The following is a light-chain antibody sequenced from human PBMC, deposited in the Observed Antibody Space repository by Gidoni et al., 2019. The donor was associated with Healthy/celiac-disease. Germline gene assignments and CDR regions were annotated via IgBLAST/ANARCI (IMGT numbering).Light chain of an antibody. CDR3: SSYAGSNNLV. V-gene: IGLV2-8*01. J-gene: IGLJ2*01. CDR1: RSDFGGYND. Sequence: QSALTQPPSASGSPGPSVTISCTGTRSDFGGYNDVSWYQQLPGKAPKLMLYEVSKRPSGVPDRFSGSKSGNTASLTVSGLQAEDEADYYCSSYAGSNNLVFGGGTKLTVL. CDR2: EVS.